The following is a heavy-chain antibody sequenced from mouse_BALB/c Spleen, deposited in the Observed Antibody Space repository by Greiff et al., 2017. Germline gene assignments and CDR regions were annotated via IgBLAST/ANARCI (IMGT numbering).Heavy chain of an antibody. CDR3: ARRGDSTMITTFAY. J-gene: IGHJ3*01. CDR1: GFTFSSYT. V-gene: IGHV5-12-2*01. D-gene: IGHD2-4*01. Sequence: EVKLMESGGGLVQPGGSLKLSCAASGFTFSSYTMSWVRQTPEKRLEWVAYISNGGGSTYYPDTVKGRFTISRDNAKNTLYLQMSSLKSEDTAMYYCARRGDSTMITTFAYWGQGTLVTVSA. CDR2: ISNGGGST.